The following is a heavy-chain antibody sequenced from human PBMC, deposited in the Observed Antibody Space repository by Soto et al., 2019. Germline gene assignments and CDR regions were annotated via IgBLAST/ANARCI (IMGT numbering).Heavy chain of an antibody. CDR1: GDSISSEHW. J-gene: IGHJ5*02. CDR3: ARGGRYCSSTSCYGWFDP. D-gene: IGHD2-2*01. CDR2: IYHTGST. V-gene: IGHV4-4*02. Sequence: SETLSLTCAVSGDSISSEHWWSWVRQPPGKGLEWIGEIYHTGSTKYNPSLKSRVTISVDKSKNQFSLKLSSVTAADTAVYYCARGGRYCSSTSCYGWFDPWGQGTLVTVSS.